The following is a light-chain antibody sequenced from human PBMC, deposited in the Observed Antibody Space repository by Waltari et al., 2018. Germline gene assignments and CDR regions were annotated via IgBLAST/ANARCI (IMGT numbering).Light chain of an antibody. J-gene: IGLJ3*02. V-gene: IGLV2-23*02. Sequence: QSALTQPPSVSGSPGQSITLSCTGSSSDVGTYQFVPWYQQHPGKAPKLMIYEINQRPSGISNRFSGSKFGNTAVLTISGLQTDDEADYYCCSYVTGDTWVFGGGTRVAVL. CDR3: CSYVTGDTWV. CDR2: EIN. CDR1: SSDVGTYQF.